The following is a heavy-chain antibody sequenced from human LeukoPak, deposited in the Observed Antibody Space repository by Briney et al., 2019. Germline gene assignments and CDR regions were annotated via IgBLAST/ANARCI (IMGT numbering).Heavy chain of an antibody. J-gene: IGHJ6*02. Sequence: GASVKVSCKASGYTFTSYAMHWVRQAPGQRLEWMGWINAGNGNTKYSQKFQGRVTITRDTSASTAYMELSSLRSEDTAVYYCARGGAGRIQLWNPKMDVWGQGTTVTVSS. CDR3: ARGGAGRIQLWNPKMDV. CDR2: INAGNGNT. CDR1: GYTFTSYA. V-gene: IGHV1-3*01. D-gene: IGHD5-18*01.